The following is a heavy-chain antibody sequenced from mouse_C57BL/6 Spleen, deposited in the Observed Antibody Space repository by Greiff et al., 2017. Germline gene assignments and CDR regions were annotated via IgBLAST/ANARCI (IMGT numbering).Heavy chain of an antibody. D-gene: IGHD1-1*01. Sequence: EVKLVESGEGLVKPGGSLKLSCAASGFTFSSYAMSWVRQTPEKRLEWVAYISSGGDYIYSADTVKGRFTITRDHARNTLYLQMSSLKSDDTAMYYCTRESDFYGSSYPFAYWGQGTLVTVSA. CDR2: ISSGGDYI. V-gene: IGHV5-9-1*02. J-gene: IGHJ3*01. CDR1: GFTFSSYA. CDR3: TRESDFYGSSYPFAY.